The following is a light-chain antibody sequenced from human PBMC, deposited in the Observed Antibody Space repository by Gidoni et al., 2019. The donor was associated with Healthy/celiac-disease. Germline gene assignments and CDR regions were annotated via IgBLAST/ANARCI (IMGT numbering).Light chain of an antibody. V-gene: IGKV3-15*01. CDR2: GAS. CDR3: QQYNNWPQT. J-gene: IGKJ2*01. Sequence: EIAMTQSPATLSVSPGERATLTCRASQIVSSNLAWYQQKPGQAPRLLIYGASTRATGIPARFSGSGSGTEFTLTISSLQSEDFAVYYCQQYNNWPQTFGQGTKLEIK. CDR1: QIVSSN.